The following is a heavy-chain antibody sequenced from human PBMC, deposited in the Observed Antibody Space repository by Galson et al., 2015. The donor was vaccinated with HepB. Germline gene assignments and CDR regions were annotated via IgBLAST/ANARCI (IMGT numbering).Heavy chain of an antibody. D-gene: IGHD2-2*01. V-gene: IGHV4-59*08. J-gene: IGHJ4*02. Sequence: ETLSLTCSVSHGSINNYYWSWIRQSPGNRLEWTGYIYYNGDTTYNPSLGYRVGMSVDTSVNQVSLWLTSVTAADTAVYYCARHPGRGSVGYAFDLWGQGTLVTVSS. CDR2: IYYNGDT. CDR3: ARHPGRGSVGYAFDL. CDR1: HGSINNYY.